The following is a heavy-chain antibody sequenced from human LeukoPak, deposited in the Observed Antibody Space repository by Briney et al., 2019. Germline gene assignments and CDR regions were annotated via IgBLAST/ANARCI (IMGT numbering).Heavy chain of an antibody. CDR1: GYTFTGYY. CDR3: ARDPSSSLSNWFDP. J-gene: IGHJ5*02. Sequence: ASVKVSCKASGYTFTGYYMHWVRQAPGQGLEWMGWINPNSGGTNYAQKFRGRVTMTRDTSISTAYMELSRLRSDDTAVYYCARDPSSSLSNWFDPWGQGTLVTVSS. CDR2: INPNSGGT. D-gene: IGHD6-13*01. V-gene: IGHV1-2*02.